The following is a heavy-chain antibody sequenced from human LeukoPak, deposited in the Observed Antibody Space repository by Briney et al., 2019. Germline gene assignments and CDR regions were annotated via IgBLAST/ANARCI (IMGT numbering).Heavy chain of an antibody. CDR1: GGSISSSRYY. V-gene: IGHV4-39*07. J-gene: IGHJ5*02. D-gene: IGHD6-13*01. CDR3: ARRSSSWKNWFDP. Sequence: SETLSLTCTVSGGSISSSRYYWGWIRQPPGKGLEWMGSIYYSGSTYYNPSLKSRVTMSVDMSKNQFSLKLSSVTAADSAVYYCARRSSSWKNWFDPWGQGTLVTVSS. CDR2: IYYSGST.